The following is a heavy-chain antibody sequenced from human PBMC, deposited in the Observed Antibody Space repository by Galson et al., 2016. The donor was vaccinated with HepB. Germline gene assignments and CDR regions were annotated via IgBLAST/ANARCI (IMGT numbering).Heavy chain of an antibody. Sequence: ETLSLTCGVSGMSFSGNYWSWIRQTPGKGLEWIGEINNSGTPNYDPSLKSRVSISIDTSKNQFPLKLTSVTAADTATYYCARVAYTSGWYYFDYWGQGALVAVS. CDR2: INNSGTP. CDR3: ARVAYTSGWYYFDY. CDR1: GMSFSGNY. D-gene: IGHD6-19*01. J-gene: IGHJ4*02. V-gene: IGHV4-34*01.